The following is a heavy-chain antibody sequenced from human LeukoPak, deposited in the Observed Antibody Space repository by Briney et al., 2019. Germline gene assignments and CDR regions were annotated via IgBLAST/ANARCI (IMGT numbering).Heavy chain of an antibody. Sequence: SVKVSCKASGGTFSSYAISWVRQAPGQGLEWMGRIIPILGIANYAQKFQGRVTITADKSTSTAYMELGSLRSEDTAVYYCARDRNIRLRESEFDPWGQGTLVTVSS. CDR3: ARDRNIRLRESEFDP. D-gene: IGHD3-16*01. CDR1: GGTFSSYA. V-gene: IGHV1-69*04. CDR2: IIPILGIA. J-gene: IGHJ5*02.